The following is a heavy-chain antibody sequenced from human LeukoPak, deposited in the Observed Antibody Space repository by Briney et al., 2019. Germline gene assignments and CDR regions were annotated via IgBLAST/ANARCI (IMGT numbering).Heavy chain of an antibody. J-gene: IGHJ6*02. CDR2: INHSGST. D-gene: IGHD3-22*01. CDR1: GGTFSGYY. Sequence: PSETMSLTCGVYGGTFSGYYWSWIRQPPGKGLEWIGEINHSGSTNYNPSLKSRVTISVDTSKNQFSLKLSSVTAADTAVYYCARGLRPTYYDSSGYGRGGYYYYGMDVWGQGTTVTVSS. CDR3: ARGLRPTYYDSSGYGRGGYYYYGMDV. V-gene: IGHV4-34*01.